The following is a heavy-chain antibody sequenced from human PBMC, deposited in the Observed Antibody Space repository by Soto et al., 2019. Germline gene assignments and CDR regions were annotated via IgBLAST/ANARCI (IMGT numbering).Heavy chain of an antibody. V-gene: IGHV1-18*01. CDR3: ARESKFLYSSGSYYV. J-gene: IGHJ4*02. CDR2: ISAYNGNT. Sequence: ASVKVSCKASGYTFTSYGISWVRQAPGQGLEWMGWISAYNGNTNYAQKLQGRVTMTTDTSTSTAYMELRSLRSDDTAVYYCARESKFLYSSGSYYVWGQGTLVTVSS. D-gene: IGHD1-26*01. CDR1: GYTFTSYG.